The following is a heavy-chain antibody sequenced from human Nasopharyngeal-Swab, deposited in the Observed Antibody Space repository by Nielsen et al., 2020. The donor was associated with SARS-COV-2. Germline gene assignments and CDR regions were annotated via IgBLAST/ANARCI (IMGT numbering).Heavy chain of an antibody. CDR1: GGSFSGYY. V-gene: IGHV4-34*01. CDR2: DNHSGST. D-gene: IGHD2-21*02. CDR3: ARAGDLTAYYSYYMDV. J-gene: IGHJ6*03. Sequence: SETLSLTCAVYGGSFSGYYWSWIRQPPGKGLEWIGEDNHSGSTHYNPSLKSRVTISVDTSNNQFSLKLSSVTAADTALYYCARAGDLTAYYSYYMDVWGNGTTVTVSS.